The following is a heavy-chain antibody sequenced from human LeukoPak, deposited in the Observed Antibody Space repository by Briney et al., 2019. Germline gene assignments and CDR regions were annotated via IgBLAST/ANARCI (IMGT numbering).Heavy chain of an antibody. Sequence: GGSLRLSCAASEFTFSSYGMHWVRQAPGKGLEWVSSISISSNYKYYPDSLKGRFTISRDNAKNSLYLQMNSLRAEDTAVYYCARDRLRAWDYWGQGTLVTVSS. CDR3: ARDRLRAWDY. J-gene: IGHJ4*02. CDR1: EFTFSSYG. CDR2: ISISSNYK. V-gene: IGHV3-21*01. D-gene: IGHD5-12*01.